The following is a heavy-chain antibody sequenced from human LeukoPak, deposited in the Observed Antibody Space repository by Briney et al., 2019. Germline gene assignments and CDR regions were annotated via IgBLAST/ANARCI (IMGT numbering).Heavy chain of an antibody. Sequence: SETLSLTCTVSGASISSNYWSWIRQSPGKGLEWIGYIYYSGSTKYNPSLKSRVTISVDMSKNQFSLRLSSVTAADTAVYYCARDKPPYYDGSGYLDYWGQGTLVTVSS. CDR3: ARDKPPYYDGSGYLDY. CDR2: IYYSGST. CDR1: GASISSNY. V-gene: IGHV4-59*01. J-gene: IGHJ4*02. D-gene: IGHD3-22*01.